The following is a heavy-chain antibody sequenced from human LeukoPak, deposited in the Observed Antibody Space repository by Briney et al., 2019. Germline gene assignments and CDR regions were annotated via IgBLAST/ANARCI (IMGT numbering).Heavy chain of an antibody. D-gene: IGHD6-6*01. CDR1: GLSFSRYT. V-gene: IGHV3-21*01. J-gene: IGHJ4*02. Sequence: KAGGSLRLSCAASGLSFSRYTMIWVRQAPGKGLESVSSISSSSSYIYYAHSVKGRFTISRDNAKNSLFLEMNSLRAEDTAMYYCARDASSSAFDHWGQGTLVTVSS. CDR2: ISSSSSYI. CDR3: ARDASSSAFDH.